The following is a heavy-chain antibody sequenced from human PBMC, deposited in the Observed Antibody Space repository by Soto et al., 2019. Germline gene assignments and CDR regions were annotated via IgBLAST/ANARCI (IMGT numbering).Heavy chain of an antibody. D-gene: IGHD6-13*01. CDR2: INHSGST. CDR1: GGSFSGYY. V-gene: IGHV4-34*01. CDR3: ATVGGRWYDYYYYGMDV. J-gene: IGHJ6*02. Sequence: NPSETLSLTCAVYGGSFSGYYWSWIRQPPGKGLEWIGEINHSGSTNYNPSLKSRVTISVDTSKNQFSLKLSSVTAADTAVYYCATVGGRWYDYYYYGMDVWGQGTTVTVSS.